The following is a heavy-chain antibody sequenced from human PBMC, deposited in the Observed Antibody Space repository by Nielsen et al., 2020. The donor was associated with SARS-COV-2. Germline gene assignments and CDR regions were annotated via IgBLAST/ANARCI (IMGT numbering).Heavy chain of an antibody. Sequence: WVRQAPGQGLEWMGWINTDSEHPTYAQGFTGRFVFSLDTSVSTTYLQISSLKPEDTAVYYCARGVGYCSSTSCYFYYGMDVRGQGTTVTVSS. CDR3: ARGVGYCSSTSCYFYYGMDV. J-gene: IGHJ6*02. D-gene: IGHD2-2*01. CDR2: INTDSEHP. V-gene: IGHV7-4-1*02.